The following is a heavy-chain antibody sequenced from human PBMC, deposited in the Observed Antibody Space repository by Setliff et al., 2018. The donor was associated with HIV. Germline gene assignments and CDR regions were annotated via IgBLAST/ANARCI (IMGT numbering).Heavy chain of an antibody. Sequence: PSETLSLTCTVSGGSISSYYWSWIRQPPGKGLEWIGYIYYSGSTYQNPSLKSRVTISVDTSKNQFSLKLNSVTAADTAVYYCARSSSSSPFFFDYWGQGSLVTVSS. CDR2: IYYSGST. J-gene: IGHJ4*02. CDR1: GGSISSYY. CDR3: ARSSSSSPFFFDY. V-gene: IGHV4-59*12. D-gene: IGHD6-6*01.